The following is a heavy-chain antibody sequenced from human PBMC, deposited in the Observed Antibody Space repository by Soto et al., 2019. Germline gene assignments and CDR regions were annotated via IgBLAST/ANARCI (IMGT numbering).Heavy chain of an antibody. CDR1: GGSISSYY. CDR3: ARGVIVVAAIRLVWFDP. V-gene: IGHV4-59*01. Sequence: SETLSLTCTVSGGSISSYYWSWIRQPPGKGLEWIGYIYYSGSTNYNPSLKSRVTISVDTSKNQFSLKLSSVTAADTAVYYCARGVIVVAAIRLVWFDPWGQGTLVTV. J-gene: IGHJ5*02. D-gene: IGHD2-2*01. CDR2: IYYSGST.